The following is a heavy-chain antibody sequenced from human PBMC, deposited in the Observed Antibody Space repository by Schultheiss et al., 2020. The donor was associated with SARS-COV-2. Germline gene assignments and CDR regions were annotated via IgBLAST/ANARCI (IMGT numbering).Heavy chain of an antibody. CDR2: IYYSGST. V-gene: IGHV4-61*08. J-gene: IGHJ6*03. D-gene: IGHD6-19*01. CDR3: ARLTGGIAVAGTDYMDV. CDR1: GGSISSGGYY. Sequence: SETLSLTCTVSGGSISSGGYYWSWIRQPPGKGLEWIGYIYYSGSTNYNPSLKSRVTISVDTSKNQFSLKLSSVTAADTAVYYCARLTGGIAVAGTDYMDVWGKGTTVTVSS.